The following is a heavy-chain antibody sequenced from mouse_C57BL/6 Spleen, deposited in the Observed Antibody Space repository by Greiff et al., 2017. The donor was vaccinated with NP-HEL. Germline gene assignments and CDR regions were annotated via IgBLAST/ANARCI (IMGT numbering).Heavy chain of an antibody. D-gene: IGHD1-1*01. J-gene: IGHJ2*01. CDR2: IDPETGGT. CDR3: TRERDYYGSSYGY. Sequence: VKLMESGAELVRPGASVTLSCKASGYTFTDYEMHWVKQTPVHGLEWIGAIDPETGGTAYNQKFKGKAILTADKSSSTAYMELRSLTSEDSAVYYCTRERDYYGSSYGYWGQGTTLTVSS. V-gene: IGHV1-15*01. CDR1: GYTFTDYE.